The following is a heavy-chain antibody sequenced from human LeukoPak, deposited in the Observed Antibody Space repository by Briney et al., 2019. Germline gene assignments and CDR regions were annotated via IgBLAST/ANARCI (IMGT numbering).Heavy chain of an antibody. Sequence: GGSLRLSCAASGFTFSSYWMSWVRQAPGKGLEWVANIKQDGSEKYYVDSVKGRFTISRDNAKNSLYLQMNSLRAEDTAVYYCARVKPGGGGVIADPYFDYWGRGTLVTVSS. D-gene: IGHD3-16*02. J-gene: IGHJ4*02. CDR1: GFTFSSYW. CDR3: ARVKPGGGGVIADPYFDY. CDR2: IKQDGSEK. V-gene: IGHV3-7*03.